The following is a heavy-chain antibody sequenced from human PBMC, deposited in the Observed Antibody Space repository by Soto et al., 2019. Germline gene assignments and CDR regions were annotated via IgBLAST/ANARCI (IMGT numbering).Heavy chain of an antibody. D-gene: IGHD4-17*01. CDR2: ISYDGSNK. Sequence: QVQLVESGGGVVQPGRSLRLSCAASGFTFSSYAMHWVRQAPGKGLEWVAVISYDGSNKYYADSVKGRFTISRDNSKNTLYLQMNSLRAEDTAVYYCARVSYGGNSVYYGMDVWGQGTTVTVSS. V-gene: IGHV3-30-3*01. CDR1: GFTFSSYA. J-gene: IGHJ6*02. CDR3: ARVSYGGNSVYYGMDV.